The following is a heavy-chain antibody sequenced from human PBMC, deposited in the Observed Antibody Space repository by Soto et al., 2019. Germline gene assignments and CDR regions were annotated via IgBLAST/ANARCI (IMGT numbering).Heavy chain of an antibody. V-gene: IGHV4-31*03. Sequence: SETLSLTCTVSGGSISSGGYYWSWIRQHPGKGLEWIGYIYYSGSTYYNPSLKSRVTISVDTSKNQFSLKLSSVTAADTAVYYCARKTSGWINTFDYWGQGTLVTVSS. CDR3: ARKTSGWINTFDY. D-gene: IGHD6-19*01. CDR1: GGSISSGGYY. CDR2: IYYSGST. J-gene: IGHJ4*02.